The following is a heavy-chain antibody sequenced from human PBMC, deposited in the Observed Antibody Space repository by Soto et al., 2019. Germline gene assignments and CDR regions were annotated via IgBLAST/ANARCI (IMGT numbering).Heavy chain of an antibody. J-gene: IGHJ4*02. CDR1: GGSIMTDNW. Sequence: HVQLQQSGPGLVQPSGTLSLTCAVSGGSIMTDNWWSWVRQSPGKGLEWIGEIHHSGKTNYNPSRKSRATVSVDKSKTQFALDLTSVPAADTAVDYCARQYPFDFWGQGTLVTVSS. CDR3: ARQYPFDF. V-gene: IGHV4-4*02. CDR2: IHHSGKT. D-gene: IGHD4-4*01.